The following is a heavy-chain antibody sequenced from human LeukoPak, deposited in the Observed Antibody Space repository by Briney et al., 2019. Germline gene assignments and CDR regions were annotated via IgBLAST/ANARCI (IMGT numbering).Heavy chain of an antibody. D-gene: IGHD3-22*01. Sequence: PGGSLRLSCAASGFTFSSYSMNWVRQAPGKGLEWVSYISSSSSTIHYADSVKGRFTISRDNAKNSLYLQMNSLRDEDTAVYYCARDPEGYYYDSSGLDYWGQGTLVTVSS. CDR3: ARDPEGYYYDSSGLDY. V-gene: IGHV3-48*02. CDR1: GFTFSSYS. CDR2: ISSSSSTI. J-gene: IGHJ4*02.